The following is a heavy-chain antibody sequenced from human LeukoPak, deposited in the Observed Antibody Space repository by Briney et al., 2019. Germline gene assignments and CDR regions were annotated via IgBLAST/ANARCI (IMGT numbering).Heavy chain of an antibody. CDR1: GYTFPSYL. CDR3: ARDHENWFDP. CDR2: INPTGGST. V-gene: IGHV1-46*01. J-gene: IGHJ5*02. Sequence: ASVKVSCKASGYTFPSYLMHWVRQAPGQGLEWMGIINPTGGSTTYAQKFQGRVTMTRDTSTSTVYMELSSLRSDDTAVYYCARDHENWFDPWGQGTLVTVSS.